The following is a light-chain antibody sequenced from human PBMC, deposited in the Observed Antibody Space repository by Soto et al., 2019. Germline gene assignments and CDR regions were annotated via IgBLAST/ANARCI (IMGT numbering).Light chain of an antibody. CDR2: EVS. CDR3: SSYTSSSSDYV. CDR1: SSDVGGYNY. V-gene: IGLV2-14*01. J-gene: IGLJ1*01. Sequence: QSALTQPASVSGSPGQSITNSCTGTSSDVGGYNYVSWYQQHPGKAPKLMIYEVSNRPSGVSNRFSGSKSGNTASLTISGLQAEDEADYYCSSYTSSSSDYVFGTATKLTVL.